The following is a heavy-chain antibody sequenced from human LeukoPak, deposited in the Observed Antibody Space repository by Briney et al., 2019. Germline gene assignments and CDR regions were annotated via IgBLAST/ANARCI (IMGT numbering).Heavy chain of an antibody. CDR3: ANLGTRSYTDY. J-gene: IGHJ4*02. D-gene: IGHD3/OR15-3a*01. CDR2: ISGSGGST. CDR1: GFTFSSYA. Sequence: PGGSLRLSCAASGFTFSSYAMSWVRQAPGKGLEWVSAISGSGGSTYYADSVKGRFTISRDNSRNTLYLQMNSLTVEDTAVYFCANLGTRSYTDYWGQGTLVTVSS. V-gene: IGHV3-23*01.